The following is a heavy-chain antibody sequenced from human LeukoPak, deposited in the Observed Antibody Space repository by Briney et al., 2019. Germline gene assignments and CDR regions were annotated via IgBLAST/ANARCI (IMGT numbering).Heavy chain of an antibody. Sequence: GGSLRLSCAASGFTFNTHAMSWVRQAPGKGLEWVSTISGGGDIIYYADSVKGRFTISRDNSKHTLNLQMNSLRAEDTAIYYCAKHAISSRSWFDPWGQGTLATVSS. V-gene: IGHV3-23*01. CDR1: GFTFNTHA. J-gene: IGHJ5*02. CDR3: AKHAISSRSWFDP. D-gene: IGHD3-10*01. CDR2: ISGGGDII.